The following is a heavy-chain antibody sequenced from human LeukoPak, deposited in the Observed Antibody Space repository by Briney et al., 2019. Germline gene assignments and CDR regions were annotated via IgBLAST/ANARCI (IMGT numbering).Heavy chain of an antibody. Sequence: GESLKISCKGSGYTFTSYWIAWVRQMPGKGLEWMGITYPGDSDNRNSPSFQGQVTISVDRSISTAYLQWSSLKASDTAMYYCARHGLTGSFDIWGQGTMVTVSS. CDR3: ARHGLTGSFDI. V-gene: IGHV5-51*01. CDR2: TYPGDSDN. D-gene: IGHD7-27*01. CDR1: GYTFTSYW. J-gene: IGHJ3*02.